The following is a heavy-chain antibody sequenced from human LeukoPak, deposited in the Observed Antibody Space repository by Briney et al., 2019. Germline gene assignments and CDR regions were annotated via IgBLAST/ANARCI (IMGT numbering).Heavy chain of an antibody. D-gene: IGHD3-10*01. V-gene: IGHV3-30-3*01. CDR1: GFTSSSYA. CDR2: ISYDGSNK. CDR3: ARDLEPQELLWFGGFDY. Sequence: PGGSLRLSCAASGFTSSSYAMHWVRQAPGKGLEWVAVISYDGSNKYYADSVKGRFTISRDNSKNTLYLQMNSLRAEDTAVYYCARDLEPQELLWFGGFDYWGQGTLVTVSS. J-gene: IGHJ4*02.